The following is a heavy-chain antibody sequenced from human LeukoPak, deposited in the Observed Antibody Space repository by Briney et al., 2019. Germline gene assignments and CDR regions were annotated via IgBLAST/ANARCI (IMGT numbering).Heavy chain of an antibody. CDR2: INPNSGGT. CDR1: GYTFTGYY. CDR3: ARAMYSGSWGYYFDY. Sequence: ASVKVSCKASGYTFTGYYMHWVRQAPGQGLEWMGWINPNSGGTNYAQKFQGRVTMTRDTSISTAYMELSRLRSDDTAVYYCARAMYSGSWGYYFDYWGQGTLVTVSS. V-gene: IGHV1-2*02. D-gene: IGHD6-13*01. J-gene: IGHJ4*02.